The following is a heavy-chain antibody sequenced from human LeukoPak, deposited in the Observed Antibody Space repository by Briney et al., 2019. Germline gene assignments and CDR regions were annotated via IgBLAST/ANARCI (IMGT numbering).Heavy chain of an antibody. CDR2: ISYDGNNK. Sequence: GGSPRLSCAASGFSFSTYGMHWVRQAPGKGLEWVAVISYDGNNKYYADSVKGRFSISRDNSKSTLYLQMNSLRAEDTAVYYCGGGWYFFDYWGQGTLVTVSS. CDR1: GFSFSTYG. D-gene: IGHD6-19*01. V-gene: IGHV3-30*03. CDR3: GGGWYFFDY. J-gene: IGHJ4*02.